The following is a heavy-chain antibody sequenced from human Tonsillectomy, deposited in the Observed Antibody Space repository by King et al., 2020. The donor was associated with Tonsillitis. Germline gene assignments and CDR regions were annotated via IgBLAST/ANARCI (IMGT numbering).Heavy chain of an antibody. CDR1: GFTFTKAW. V-gene: IGHV3-15*01. J-gene: IGHJ4*02. CDR3: TTDGRLWFGENY. CDR2: IKSTTDGGTT. Sequence: VQLVESGGGLVKPGGSLRLSCAVSGFTFTKAWMTWVRQAPGKGLEWVGRIKSTTDGGTTDYAAPVKGRFTLSRDDSKNTQYLQMNSLKTEDTGVYFCTTDGRLWFGENYWGQGTLVTVSS. D-gene: IGHD3-10*01.